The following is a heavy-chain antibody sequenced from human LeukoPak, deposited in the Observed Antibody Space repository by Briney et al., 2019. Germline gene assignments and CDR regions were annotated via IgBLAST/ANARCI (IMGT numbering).Heavy chain of an antibody. J-gene: IGHJ4*02. CDR1: GYTFTGYY. CDR3: ARGPSGAAAGYLSVAFLNY. CDR2: INPNSGGT. Sequence: ASLKVSCKASGYTFTGYYLHWVRQAPGQGLEWMAWINPNSGGTNYAQKLQGRVTMTRDTSITTAYLELSRLKSDDTAVYYCARGPSGAAAGYLSVAFLNYWGQGTLVTVSS. D-gene: IGHD2-15*01. V-gene: IGHV1-2*02.